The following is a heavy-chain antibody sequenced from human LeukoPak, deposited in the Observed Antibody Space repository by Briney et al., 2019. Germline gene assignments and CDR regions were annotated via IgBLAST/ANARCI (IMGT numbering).Heavy chain of an antibody. CDR1: SHSISSSSYY. J-gene: IGHJ4*01. Sequence: SETLSLTRTVSSHSISSSSYYWGTIRQPPGKGQERIGRIYYSGSTYYNPSLKSRVTISVDTSKNPFSLKLSSVTAADTAVYYCARQYYYDSKGGTFDYWGHGTLVTVSS. CDR3: ARQYYYDSKGGTFDY. CDR2: IYYSGST. V-gene: IGHV4-39*01. D-gene: IGHD3-22*01.